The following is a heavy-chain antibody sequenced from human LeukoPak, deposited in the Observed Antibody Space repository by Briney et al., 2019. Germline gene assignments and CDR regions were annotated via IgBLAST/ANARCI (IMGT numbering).Heavy chain of an antibody. CDR1: GFTFSNGW. CDR2: IKSKVNGGTT. D-gene: IGHD4-17*01. CDR3: STGRGDFLDY. V-gene: IGHV3-15*01. J-gene: IGHJ4*02. Sequence: PGGSLRLSCTASGFTFSNGWMNWVRQAPGKGLEWVGRIKSKVNGGTTDYAAPVRGRVTISRDDSKNTVYLQMNSLKTEGTAVYYCSTGRGDFLDYWGQGTLVTVSS.